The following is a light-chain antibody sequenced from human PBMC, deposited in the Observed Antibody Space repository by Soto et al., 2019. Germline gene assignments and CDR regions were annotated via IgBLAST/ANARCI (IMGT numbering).Light chain of an antibody. CDR3: QQYGSSPQT. CDR2: GAS. J-gene: IGKJ1*01. V-gene: IGKV3-20*01. Sequence: EIVLTQSPGTLSLSPGERATLSCRASQSVSGSYLAWYQQKPGQAPGLLIYGASSRATGIPDRFSGSGSGTDFTLTISRLEPEDFVVYYCQQYGSSPQTFGQGTKVEIK. CDR1: QSVSGSY.